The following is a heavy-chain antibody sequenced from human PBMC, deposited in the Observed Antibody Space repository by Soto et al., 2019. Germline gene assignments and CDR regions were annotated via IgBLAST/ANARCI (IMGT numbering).Heavy chain of an antibody. CDR3: ARDRDVVVPAAMMNYYYYYGMDV. J-gene: IGHJ6*02. CDR2: IYYSGST. D-gene: IGHD2-2*01. V-gene: IGHV4-61*01. CDR1: GGSVSSGSYY. Sequence: SETLSLTCTVPGGSVSSGSYYWSWIRQPPGKGLEWIGYIYYSGSTNYNPSLKSRVTISVDTSKNQFSLKLSSVTAADTAVYYCARDRDVVVPAAMMNYYYYYGMDVWGQGTTVTVSS.